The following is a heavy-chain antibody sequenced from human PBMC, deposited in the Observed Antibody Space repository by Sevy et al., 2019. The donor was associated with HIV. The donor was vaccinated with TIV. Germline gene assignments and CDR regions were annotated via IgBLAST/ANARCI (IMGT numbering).Heavy chain of an antibody. CDR3: ATTKDYYESSGYPFDY. V-gene: IGHV1-24*01. CDR2: FDHEDDEK. Sequence: ASVKVSCKVSGRTLTQVSIHWVRQAPGKGPEWMGTFDHEDDEKIYAQKFQGRVTMTEDTSTDTAYMELSRLRSEDTAVYYCATTKDYYESSGYPFDYWGQGTLVTVSS. CDR1: GRTLTQVS. D-gene: IGHD5-12*01. J-gene: IGHJ4*02.